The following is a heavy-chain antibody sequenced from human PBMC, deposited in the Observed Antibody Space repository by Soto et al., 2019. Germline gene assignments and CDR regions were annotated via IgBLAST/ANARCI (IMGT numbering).Heavy chain of an antibody. CDR1: GYTFFTYD. CDR3: ARHHGPTTSENWFDP. J-gene: IGHJ5*02. D-gene: IGHD5-12*01. CDR2: ISTYSGDT. V-gene: IGHV1-18*01. Sequence: QVHLVQSGVEVKTPGASVKVSCQASGYTFFTYDISWVRQAPGQGLEWMGWISTYSGDTKYAQKFQGRVTMTTDTSPTTAYLELRSPRTDEPAVYYCARHHGPTTSENWFDPWGQGTLVTVSS.